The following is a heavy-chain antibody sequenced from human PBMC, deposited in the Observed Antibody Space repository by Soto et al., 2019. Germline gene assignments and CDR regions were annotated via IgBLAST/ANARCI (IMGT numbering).Heavy chain of an antibody. J-gene: IGHJ3*02. CDR1: GCSCSRNW. D-gene: IGHD3-16*01. CDR3: ARGDTPMITGMDSFDI. V-gene: IGHV3-7*01. CDR2: IKQDGTEK. Sequence: GAVRVSCAASGCSCSRNWKNWVRQAPGKGLEWVANIKQDGTEKNYVGSVKGRFTISRDNARKSLYLQMDSLRAEDTAVYFCARGDTPMITGMDSFDIWGQGTMVTVS.